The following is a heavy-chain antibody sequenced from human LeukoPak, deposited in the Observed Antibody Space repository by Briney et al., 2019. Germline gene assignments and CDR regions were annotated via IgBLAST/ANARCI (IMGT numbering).Heavy chain of an antibody. V-gene: IGHV1-2*02. D-gene: IGHD3-22*01. J-gene: IGHJ4*02. Sequence: ASVKVSCKASGYTFTGYYMHWVRQAPGQGLEWMGWINPNSGGTNYAQKFQGRVTMTRDTSISTAYMELSRLRSDDTAVYYCARALQGYYYDSSGHDYWGQGTLVTVSS. CDR3: ARALQGYYYDSSGHDY. CDR2: INPNSGGT. CDR1: GYTFTGYY.